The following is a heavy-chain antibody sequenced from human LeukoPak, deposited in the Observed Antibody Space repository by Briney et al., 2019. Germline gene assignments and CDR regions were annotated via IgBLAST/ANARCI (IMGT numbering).Heavy chain of an antibody. CDR2: IYSGGST. Sequence: GGSLRLSCAASGFTVSSNYMSWVRQAPGKGLEWVSVIYSGGSTYYADSVKGRFTISRDNSKNTLYLQMHSLRAEDTAVYYCAKALGRYYDSSGYYAIDYWGQGTLVTVSP. V-gene: IGHV3-53*01. CDR1: GFTVSSNY. CDR3: AKALGRYYDSSGYYAIDY. J-gene: IGHJ4*02. D-gene: IGHD3-22*01.